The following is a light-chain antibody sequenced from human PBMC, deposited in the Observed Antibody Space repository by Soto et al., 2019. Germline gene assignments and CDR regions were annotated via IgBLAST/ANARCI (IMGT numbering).Light chain of an antibody. CDR2: LGS. Sequence: DIVMTQSPLSLPVTPGEPASISCRSSQSLLHRSGYNYLDWYWQKPGQSPQLLIYLGSNRASEVPDRFSGSGSGTDFTLTISGVQAEDVGVYYCMPALETPHSVGGGTKVEIK. CDR3: MPALETPHS. V-gene: IGKV2-28*01. J-gene: IGKJ4*01. CDR1: QSLLHRSGYNY.